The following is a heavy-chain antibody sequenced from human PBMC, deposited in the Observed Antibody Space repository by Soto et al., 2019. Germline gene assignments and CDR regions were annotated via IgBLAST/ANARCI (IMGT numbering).Heavy chain of an antibody. Sequence: GGSLRLSCAASGFTFSRYAIHWVRQAPGKGLEWVALISYDGSNKYNVDSMRGRCTISRDNSKNLIYLQMNNLRIDDSAVYFCARRVGFWSELDYGLAVWGQGTTVTVSS. CDR3: ARRVGFWSELDYGLAV. V-gene: IGHV3-30-3*01. CDR2: ISYDGSNK. CDR1: GFTFSRYA. D-gene: IGHD3-3*01. J-gene: IGHJ6*02.